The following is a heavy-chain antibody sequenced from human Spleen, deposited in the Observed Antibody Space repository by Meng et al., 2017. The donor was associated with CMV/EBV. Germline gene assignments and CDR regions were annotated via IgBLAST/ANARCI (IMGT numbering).Heavy chain of an antibody. CDR3: ARSSGAAFDI. CDR1: GFTFNKYS. V-gene: IGHV3-7*01. Sequence: GESLKISCAVSGFTFNKYSMNWVRQAPGKGLEWVANIKQDGSEKYCVDSVKGRFTISRDNAKNSLFLQMNSLRAEDTAVYYCARSSGAAFDIWGQGTSVTVSS. D-gene: IGHD3-10*01. J-gene: IGHJ3*02. CDR2: IKQDGSEK.